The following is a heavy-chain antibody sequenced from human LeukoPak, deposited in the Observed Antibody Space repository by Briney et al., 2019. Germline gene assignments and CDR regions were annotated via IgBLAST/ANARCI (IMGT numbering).Heavy chain of an antibody. CDR2: IYYSGST. J-gene: IGHJ4*02. Sequence: PSETLSLTCTVSGGSISSYYWSWIRQPPGKGLEWIGYIYYSGSTNYNPSLKSRVTMSVDTSKNQFSLKLSSVTAADTAVYYCARDRRDTSMVGDYGAQEPLVTVS. CDR1: GGSISSYY. D-gene: IGHD5-18*01. V-gene: IGHV4-59*12. CDR3: ARDRRDTSMVGDY.